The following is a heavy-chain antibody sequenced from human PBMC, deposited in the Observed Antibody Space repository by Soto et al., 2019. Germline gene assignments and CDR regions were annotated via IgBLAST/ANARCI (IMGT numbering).Heavy chain of an antibody. CDR1: GFTFSSYA. CDR2: ISDSGGTT. CDR3: ASAASLSSVSY. Sequence: EVQLLESGGGLVQPGGSLRLSCAASGFTFSSYAMSWVRQAPGKGLEWVSVISDSGGTTYYADSVKGRFTISRDNSKHTLYMQMNSLRAEGTAVYYCASAASLSSVSYWGQRTLVTVSS. V-gene: IGHV3-23*01. J-gene: IGHJ4*02.